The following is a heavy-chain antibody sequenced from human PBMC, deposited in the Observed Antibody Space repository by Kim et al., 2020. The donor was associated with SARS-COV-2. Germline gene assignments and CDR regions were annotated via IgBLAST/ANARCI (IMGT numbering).Heavy chain of an antibody. CDR3: ARGRYSSSWYGPHWYFDL. J-gene: IGHJ2*01. CDR2: ISHSGST. D-gene: IGHD6-13*01. CDR1: GGSFSGYY. V-gene: IGHV4-34*01. Sequence: SETLSLTCAVYGGSFSGYYWTWIRQPPGKGLEWIGAISHSGSTTYNPSLKSRVTISVDTSKKQFSLKLSSVTAADTAVYYCARGRYSSSWYGPHWYFDL.